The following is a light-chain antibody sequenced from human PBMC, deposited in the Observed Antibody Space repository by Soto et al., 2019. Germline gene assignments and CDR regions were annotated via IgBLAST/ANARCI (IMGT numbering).Light chain of an antibody. CDR2: EVS. CDR1: SSDVGGYNY. Sequence: QSALTQPASVSGSPGQSITISCTGTSSDVGGYNYVSWYQQHPGKAPKLMIYEVSNRPSGVSNRFSGSKSGNPASLTISGLQAEAEADYYCSSYTSSSTLVFGGGTQLTVL. V-gene: IGLV2-14*01. CDR3: SSYTSSSTLV. J-gene: IGLJ3*02.